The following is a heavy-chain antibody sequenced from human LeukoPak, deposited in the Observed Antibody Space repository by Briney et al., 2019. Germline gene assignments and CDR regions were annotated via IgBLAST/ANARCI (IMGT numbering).Heavy chain of an antibody. V-gene: IGHV4-31*03. D-gene: IGHD6-19*01. CDR1: GGSISSGCYY. J-gene: IGHJ6*02. Sequence: PSETLSLTCTVSGGSISSGCYYWSWIRQQPGKGLEWIGYINYSGSTYYNPSLKSRVTISVDTSKNQFSLKLSSVTAADTAVYYCAREGVAVAGKGFDYYYGMDVWGQGTTVTVSS. CDR2: INYSGST. CDR3: AREGVAVAGKGFDYYYGMDV.